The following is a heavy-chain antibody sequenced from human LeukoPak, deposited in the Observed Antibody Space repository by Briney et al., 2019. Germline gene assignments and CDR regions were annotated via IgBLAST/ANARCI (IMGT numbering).Heavy chain of an antibody. D-gene: IGHD3-10*01. CDR3: ARARYGSGTFSFDN. V-gene: IGHV3-30*04. Sequence: PGGSLRLSCAASGFTFGSYPIHWVRQAPGKGLEWVALISYDGSNKYYADSVKGRFNISRDNSKNTLYLQMNSLRAEDTAVYYCARARYGSGTFSFDNWGQGTLVTVSS. CDR1: GFTFGSYP. J-gene: IGHJ4*02. CDR2: ISYDGSNK.